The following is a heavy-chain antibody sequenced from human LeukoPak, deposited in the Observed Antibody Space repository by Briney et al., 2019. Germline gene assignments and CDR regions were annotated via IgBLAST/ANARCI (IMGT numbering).Heavy chain of an antibody. Sequence: SETLSLTCTVSGGSISSYYWSWIRQPPGKGLEWIGYISYSESTNYNTSLKSRVTISVDTSKNQFSLSLTSVTAADTAVYYCARQGGYNSPLAYWGQGTLVTVSS. V-gene: IGHV4-59*08. J-gene: IGHJ4*02. CDR1: GGSISSYY. CDR2: ISYSEST. CDR3: ARQGGYNSPLAY. D-gene: IGHD5-12*01.